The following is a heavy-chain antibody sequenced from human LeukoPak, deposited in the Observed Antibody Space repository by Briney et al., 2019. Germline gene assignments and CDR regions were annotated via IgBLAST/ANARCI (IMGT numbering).Heavy chain of an antibody. J-gene: IGHJ3*02. CDR1: GFNLWRHG. CDR3: AREQSTSGPAGALDI. V-gene: IGHV3-33*01. D-gene: IGHD6-19*01. Sequence: GGSLRLSCAASGFNLWRHGMHWVRQAPGKGLEWVAVTWYGGSAYADSVKGRFTVSRDIFKNTQYLQMSNLRVEDTALYYCAREQSTSGPAGALDIWGQGTVVSVSS. CDR2: TWYGGSA.